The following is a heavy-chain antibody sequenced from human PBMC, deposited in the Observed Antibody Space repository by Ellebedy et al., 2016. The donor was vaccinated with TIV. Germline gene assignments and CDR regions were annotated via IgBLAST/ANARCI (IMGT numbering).Heavy chain of an antibody. CDR2: INSDGSST. CDR3: ARAGSSGWEAYFDL. Sequence: PGGSLRLSCAASGFTFTQYWLHWVRQAPGKGPVWVSRINSDGSSTPYADSVKGRFTISRDNAKNTLYLQMDSLRAEDTAVYYCARAGSSGWEAYFDLWGRGTLVTVSS. D-gene: IGHD6-19*01. V-gene: IGHV3-74*01. J-gene: IGHJ2*01. CDR1: GFTFTQYW.